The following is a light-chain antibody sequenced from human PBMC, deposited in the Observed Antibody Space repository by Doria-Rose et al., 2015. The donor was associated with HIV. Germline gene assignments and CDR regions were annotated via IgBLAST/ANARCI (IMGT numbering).Light chain of an antibody. J-gene: IGKJ5*01. CDR1: QRVKSSY. CDR2: DAS. V-gene: IGKV3-20*01. Sequence: TQSPGTLSLSPGERATLSCRASQRVKSSYSAWYQQKPGQAPRLLIYDASTTATGIPDRFSGSGSGTDFTLTISRLEPEDVAVYYCQQYGTSRGTFGQGTRLEIK. CDR3: QQYGTSRGT.